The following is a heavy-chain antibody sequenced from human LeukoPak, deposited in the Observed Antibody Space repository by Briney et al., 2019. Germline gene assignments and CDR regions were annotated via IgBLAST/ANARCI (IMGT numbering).Heavy chain of an antibody. D-gene: IGHD3-10*01. Sequence: PSETLSLTCTVSGYSINNGYFWGWIRQPPEKGLEYIGTVFHSGDTYYNPSLKSRVTISLDTSTNEISLKLRSATAADTAVYYCVRGLRSGSNYFFYGMDVWGKGTTVTVSS. J-gene: IGHJ6*04. CDR1: GYSINNGYF. CDR2: VFHSGDT. V-gene: IGHV4-38-2*02. CDR3: VRGLRSGSNYFFYGMDV.